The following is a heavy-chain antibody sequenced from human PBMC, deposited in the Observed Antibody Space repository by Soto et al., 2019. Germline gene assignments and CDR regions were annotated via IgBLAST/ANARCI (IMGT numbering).Heavy chain of an antibody. J-gene: IGHJ4*02. CDR1: GFTFRRYV. Sequence: QVQLVESGGGVVQPGTSLRLSCVGSGFTFRRYVIHWVRQAPGKGLEWVALTSYDGSNNFYGDSVKGRFNISRDNSRNTVELQMDSLRLEDTALYYCARWGTTGGLDVWGQGTLVSVSS. D-gene: IGHD3-16*01. CDR2: TSYDGSNN. V-gene: IGHV3-33*05. CDR3: ARWGTTGGLDV.